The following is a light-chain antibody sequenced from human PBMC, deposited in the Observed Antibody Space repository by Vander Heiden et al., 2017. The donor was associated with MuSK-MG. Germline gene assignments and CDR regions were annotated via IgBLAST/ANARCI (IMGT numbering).Light chain of an antibody. CDR2: DAS. Sequence: DIQMTQSPSTLSASVGDRVTTTCRASQSISSWLAWYQQKPGKAPKLLIYDASSLESGVPSRFSGSGSGTEFTLTISSLQPDDFATYYCQQENSYPYTFGQGTKLEIK. CDR3: QQENSYPYT. V-gene: IGKV1-5*01. CDR1: QSISSW. J-gene: IGKJ2*01.